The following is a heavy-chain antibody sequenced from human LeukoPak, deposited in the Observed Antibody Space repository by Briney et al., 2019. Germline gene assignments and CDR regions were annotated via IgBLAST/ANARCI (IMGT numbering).Heavy chain of an antibody. CDR1: GFTFSSYD. CDR2: IRYDGSTK. Sequence: GGSLRLSCAASGFTFSSYDMHWVRQAPGKGLEWVAFIRYDGSTKYYADSVKRRFTISRDNSKNTLYLQMNSLRAEDTAVYYGARDTSGYDGNYYYDMDVWGQGTTVTVS. V-gene: IGHV3-30*02. D-gene: IGHD5-12*01. CDR3: ARDTSGYDGNYYYDMDV. J-gene: IGHJ6*02.